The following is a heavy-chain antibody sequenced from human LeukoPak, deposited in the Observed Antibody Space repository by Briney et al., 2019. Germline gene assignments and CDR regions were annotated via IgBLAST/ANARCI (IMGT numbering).Heavy chain of an antibody. V-gene: IGHV4-34*01. D-gene: IGHD3-22*01. CDR3: ARVPYDSSGYLY. CDR2: INHSGST. J-gene: IGHJ4*02. Sequence: PSETLSLTCAVYGESFSGYFWSWIRQPPGKGLEWIGEINHSGSTNYNPSLKSRVTISVDTSKNQFSLTLSSVTAADTAVYYCARVPYDSSGYLYWGQGTLVTVSS. CDR1: GESFSGYF.